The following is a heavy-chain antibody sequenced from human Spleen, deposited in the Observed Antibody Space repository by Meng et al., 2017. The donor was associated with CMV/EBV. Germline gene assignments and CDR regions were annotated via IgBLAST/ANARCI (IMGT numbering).Heavy chain of an antibody. J-gene: IGHJ4*02. Sequence: PGASVQVSCKASGFPLRDYYIHWVRQAPGQGFEWMGVINPSGGSANYAQKFQGRLTLTRDTSTSTLYMALRSLRSEDTAVYYCAREDYWGQGTLVTVSS. V-gene: IGHV1-46*01. CDR3: AREDY. CDR2: INPSGGSA. CDR1: GFPLRDYY.